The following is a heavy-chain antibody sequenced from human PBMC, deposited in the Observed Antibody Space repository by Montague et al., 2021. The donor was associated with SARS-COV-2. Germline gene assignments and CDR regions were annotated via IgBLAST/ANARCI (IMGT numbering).Heavy chain of an antibody. D-gene: IGHD2-8*01. CDR1: GGSISSSSYY. CDR2: IYYSGST. V-gene: IGHV4-39*01. CDR3: ATITLGYCTNGVCQPPDY. Sequence: SETLSLTCTVSGGSISSSSYYWVWIRQPPGKGLDWIGSIYYSGSTYYNPSIKSRVTISVATSKNQFSLKLSSVTAADTAVYYCATITLGYCTNGVCQPPDYWGQGTLVTVSS. J-gene: IGHJ4*02.